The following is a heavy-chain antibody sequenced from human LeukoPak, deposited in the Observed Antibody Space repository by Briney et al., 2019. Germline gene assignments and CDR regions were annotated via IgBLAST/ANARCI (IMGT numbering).Heavy chain of an antibody. J-gene: IGHJ6*03. CDR3: AKSGVMYGDLNYMDV. CDR1: GFTFSSYA. D-gene: IGHD4-17*01. CDR2: ISGSGGST. V-gene: IGHV3-23*01. Sequence: PGGSLRLSCAASGFTFSSYAMSWVRQAPGKGLEWVSAISGSGGSTYYADSVKGRFTISRDNSKNTLYLQMNSLRAEDTAVYYCAKSGVMYGDLNYMDVWGKGTTVTVSS.